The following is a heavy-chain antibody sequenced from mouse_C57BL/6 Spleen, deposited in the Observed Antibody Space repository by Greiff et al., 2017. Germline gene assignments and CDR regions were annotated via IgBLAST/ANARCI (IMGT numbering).Heavy chain of an antibody. V-gene: IGHV1-72*01. CDR2: IDPNSGGT. J-gene: IGHJ2*01. Sequence: QVQLQQPGAELVKPGASVKLSCKASGYTFTSYWMHWVKQRPGRGLEWIGRIDPNSGGTKYNEKFKSKATLTVDKPSSTAYMQLSSLTSEDSAVYYCARVDHSWTTVVAPSFDYWGQGTTLTVSS. D-gene: IGHD1-1*01. CDR3: ARVDHSWTTVVAPSFDY. CDR1: GYTFTSYW.